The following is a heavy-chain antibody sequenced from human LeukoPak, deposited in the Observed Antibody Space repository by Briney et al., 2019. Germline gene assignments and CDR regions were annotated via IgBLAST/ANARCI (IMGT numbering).Heavy chain of an antibody. D-gene: IGHD6-6*01. J-gene: IGHJ4*02. V-gene: IGHV4-59*01. CDR3: ARTGPGIAARNYFDY. Sequence: PSETLSLTCTVSGGSISSYYWSWIRQPPGKGLEWIGYIYYSGSTNYNPSLKSRATISVDTSKNQFSLKLSSVTAADTAVYYCARTGPGIAARNYFDYWGQGTLVTVSS. CDR1: GGSISSYY. CDR2: IYYSGST.